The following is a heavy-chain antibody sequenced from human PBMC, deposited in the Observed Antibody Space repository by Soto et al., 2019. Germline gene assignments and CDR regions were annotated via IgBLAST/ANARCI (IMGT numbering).Heavy chain of an antibody. D-gene: IGHD3-16*01. CDR3: AKDLPRAAARLGGVFDY. J-gene: IGHJ4*02. CDR1: GYTFTSYG. CDR2: FNPEDGET. V-gene: IGHV1-24*01. Sequence: ASVKVSCKASGYTFTSYGISWVRQAPGQGFEWMGGFNPEDGETIYAQKFQGRVTMTEDTSTDTAYMELSSLRSEDTAVYYCAKDLPRAAARLGGVFDYWGQGTLVTVSS.